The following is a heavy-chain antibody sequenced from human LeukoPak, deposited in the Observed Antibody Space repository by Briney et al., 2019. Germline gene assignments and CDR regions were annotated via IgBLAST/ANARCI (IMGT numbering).Heavy chain of an antibody. CDR1: GFTFSTYW. J-gene: IGHJ4*02. CDR3: VRDVGYGDY. Sequence: PGGSLRLSCAASGFTFSTYWMTWVRQAPGKGLDWLATIKQDGSGTYYVDSVKGRFTISRDNAKNSLYLQTNSLRAEDTAVYYCVRDVGYGDYWGQGTLVTVSS. D-gene: IGHD5-18*01. CDR2: IKQDGSGT. V-gene: IGHV3-7*01.